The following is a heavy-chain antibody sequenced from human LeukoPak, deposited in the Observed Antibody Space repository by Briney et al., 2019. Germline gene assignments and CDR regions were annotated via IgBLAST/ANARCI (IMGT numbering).Heavy chain of an antibody. Sequence: ASVKVSCKASGGTFSSYAISWVRQAPGQGLEWMGGIIPIFGTANYVQKFQGRVTITADESTSTAYMELSSLRSEDTAVYYCAREATYASYNWFDPWGQGTLVTVSS. D-gene: IGHD2-8*01. CDR1: GGTFSSYA. CDR3: AREATYASYNWFDP. J-gene: IGHJ5*02. V-gene: IGHV1-69*13. CDR2: IIPIFGTA.